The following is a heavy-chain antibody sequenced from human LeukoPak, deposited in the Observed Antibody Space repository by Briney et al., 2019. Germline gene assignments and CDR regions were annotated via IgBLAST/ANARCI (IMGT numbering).Heavy chain of an antibody. V-gene: IGHV3-30-3*01. CDR1: GFTFSSYA. Sequence: GGSLRLSCAASGFTFSSYAMHWVRQAPGKGLEWVAVISYDGSNKYYADSVKGRFTISRDNSKNTLYLQMNSLRAEDTAVYYCRYYDFWSGYYSGADSPEPADVWGQGTTVTVSS. J-gene: IGHJ6*02. D-gene: IGHD3-3*01. CDR2: ISYDGSNK. CDR3: RYYDFWSGYYSGADSPEPADV.